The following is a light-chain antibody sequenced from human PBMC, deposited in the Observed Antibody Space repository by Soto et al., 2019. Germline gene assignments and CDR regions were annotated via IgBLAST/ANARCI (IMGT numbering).Light chain of an antibody. CDR1: QSISTY. CDR2: TAS. J-gene: IGKJ4*01. V-gene: IGKV1-39*01. Sequence: DIQMTQSPSSLSASVGDRVTITCRASQSISTYLNWYQQKPGKAPTFLSYTASSLQGGVPSRFSGSGYGTDFTLTISGLPPEDFATYYCQQTYSVPRLTFGGGTKVEIK. CDR3: QQTYSVPRLT.